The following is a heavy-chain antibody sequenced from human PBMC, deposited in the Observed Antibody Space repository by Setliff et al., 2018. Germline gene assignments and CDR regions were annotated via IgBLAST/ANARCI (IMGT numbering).Heavy chain of an antibody. CDR2: IDWDDDK. D-gene: IGHD2-15*01. CDR1: GFSLSTSGMC. CDR3: ARAKLSYYYMDG. Sequence: SGPTLVNPTQTLTLTCTFSGFSLSTSGMCVSWIRQPPGQALEWLARIDWDDDKYYSTSLKTRLTISKDTSKNQVVLTMTNMDPVDTATYYCARAKLSYYYMDGGGKGTTVTVSS. V-gene: IGHV2-70*11. J-gene: IGHJ6*03.